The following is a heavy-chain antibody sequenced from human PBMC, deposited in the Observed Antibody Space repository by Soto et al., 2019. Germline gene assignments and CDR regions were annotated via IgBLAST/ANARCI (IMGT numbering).Heavy chain of an antibody. J-gene: IGHJ4*02. Sequence: QVQLQESGPGLVKPSQTLSLTCTVSGASIGSGTYYWHWIRQHPGKGLEWIGWLSHSGGTYYNPSPRSRSTISVASSNDEFSVRLTSATAAATAVYYSTSRTRPDTRFGESIFDFCAQGTLATVSS. V-gene: IGHV4-31*03. D-gene: IGHD3-10*01. CDR3: TSRTRPDTRFGESIFDF. CDR1: GASIGSGTYY. CDR2: LSHSGGT.